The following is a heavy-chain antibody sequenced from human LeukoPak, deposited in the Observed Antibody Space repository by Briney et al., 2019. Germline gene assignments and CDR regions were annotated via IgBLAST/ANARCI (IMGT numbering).Heavy chain of an antibody. CDR3: ARGGWNRFDY. V-gene: IGHV6-1*01. J-gene: IGHJ4*02. D-gene: IGHD2/OR15-2a*01. CDR1: GDSVSSKSAA. CDR2: TYYRSKWFS. Sequence: SQTLSLTCAISGDSVSSKSAAWNWIRQSPSRGLEWLGRTYYRSKWFSDYAISVKSRITINPDTSKNQFSLKLSSVTAADTAVYYCARGGWNRFDYWGQGTLVTVSS.